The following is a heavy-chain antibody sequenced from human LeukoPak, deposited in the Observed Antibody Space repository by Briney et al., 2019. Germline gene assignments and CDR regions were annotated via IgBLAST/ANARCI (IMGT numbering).Heavy chain of an antibody. CDR1: GASITSSY. Sequence: SETLSLTCTVSGASITSSYWSWIRQPPGKGLEWIGYIYYSGSTNYNPSLKSRVTISVDTSKNQFSRKLSSVTAADTAVYYCARDPGTYGMDVWGQGTTVTVSS. D-gene: IGHD1-14*01. V-gene: IGHV4-59*01. CDR2: IYYSGST. J-gene: IGHJ6*02. CDR3: ARDPGTYGMDV.